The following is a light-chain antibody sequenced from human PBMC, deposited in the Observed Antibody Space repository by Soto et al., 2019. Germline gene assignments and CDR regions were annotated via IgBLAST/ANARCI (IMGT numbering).Light chain of an antibody. CDR3: AAWDDSLDGPV. CDR1: SSNIGSYT. J-gene: IGLJ2*01. CDR2: TNN. Sequence: QSVLTQPPSASGTPGQTVTISCSGSSSNIGSYTVNWYRQVPGTAPHLLIYTNNQRPSAVPDRFSGSKSATSASLAISGVQSEDEADYYCAAWDDSLDGPVFGGGTKLTVL. V-gene: IGLV1-44*01.